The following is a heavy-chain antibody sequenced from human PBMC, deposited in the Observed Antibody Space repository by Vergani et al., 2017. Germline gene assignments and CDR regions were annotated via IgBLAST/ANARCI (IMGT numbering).Heavy chain of an antibody. V-gene: IGHV1-69*01. CDR2: IIPIFGTA. J-gene: IGHJ4*01. CDR3: ARAPSYGSGSYYDD. CDR1: GGTFSSYA. D-gene: IGHD3-10*01. Sequence: QVQLVQSGAEVKKPGSSVKVSCKASGGTFSSYAISWVRQAPGQGLEWMGGIIPIFGTATYAQKFKGRVTMTADESTSTAYMELSSLRSEDTTVDYCARAPSYGSGSYYDDWGQGTLVTVSS.